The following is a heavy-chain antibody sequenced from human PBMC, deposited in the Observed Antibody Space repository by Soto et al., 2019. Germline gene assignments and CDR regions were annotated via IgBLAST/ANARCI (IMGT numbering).Heavy chain of an antibody. D-gene: IGHD2-8*02. J-gene: IGHJ6*02. CDR3: AKSTGGTANGLDV. V-gene: IGHV3-9*01. CDR2: ISWNSNTI. CDR1: GFTFDDYA. Sequence: EVPLVQSGGGLVQPGRSLRLSCATSGFTFDDYAMHWVRQAPGKGLEWVSGISWNSNTIGYADSVKGRFTISRDNAKNSLYLQMNSLRPEDTALYYCAKSTGGTANGLDVWGQGTTVTVSS.